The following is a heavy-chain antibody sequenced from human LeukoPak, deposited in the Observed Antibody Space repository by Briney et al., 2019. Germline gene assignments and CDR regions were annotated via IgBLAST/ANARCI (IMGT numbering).Heavy chain of an antibody. CDR3: AKGYSGYDLVDY. CDR2: IYYSGST. V-gene: IGHV4-59*01. D-gene: IGHD5-12*01. CDR1: GGPISSYY. Sequence: SETLSLTCTVSGGPISSYYWSWIRQPPGKGLEWIGYIYYSGSTNYNPSLKSRVTISVDTSKNQFSLKLSSVTAADTAVYYCAKGYSGYDLVDYWGQGTLVTVSS. J-gene: IGHJ4*02.